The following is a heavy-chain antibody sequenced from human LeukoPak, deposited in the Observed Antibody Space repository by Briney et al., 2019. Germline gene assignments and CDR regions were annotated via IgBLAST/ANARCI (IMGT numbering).Heavy chain of an antibody. V-gene: IGHV4-59*01. CDR1: GGSISSYY. CDR2: MYYSGST. Sequence: SPSETLSLTCTVSGGSISSYYWSWIRQPPGKGLEWIGYMYYSGSTNYNPSLKSRVTISVDTSKNQFSLKLSSVTAADTAVYYCARDYSSTSHYYYYGVDVWGQGTTVTVSS. CDR3: ARDYSSTSHYYYYGVDV. D-gene: IGHD2-2*01. J-gene: IGHJ6*02.